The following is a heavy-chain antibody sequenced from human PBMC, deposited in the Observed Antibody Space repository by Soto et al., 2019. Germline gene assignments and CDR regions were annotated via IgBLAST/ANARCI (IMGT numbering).Heavy chain of an antibody. D-gene: IGHD2-2*01. Sequence: WGSPRVSWAASGFSFSDYSMNWVRQAPGKGLEWVSSISGSSSYIYYADSLKGRFTVSRDNAKKSLYLQMNSLRAEDTAMYYCARDGAYCSGTGCRDYYHYMDVWGKGTTVTVSS. CDR1: GFSFSDYS. V-gene: IGHV3-21*01. CDR2: ISGSSSYI. CDR3: ARDGAYCSGTGCRDYYHYMDV. J-gene: IGHJ6*03.